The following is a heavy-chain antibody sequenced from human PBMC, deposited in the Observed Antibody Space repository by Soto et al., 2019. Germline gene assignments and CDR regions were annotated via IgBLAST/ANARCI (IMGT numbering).Heavy chain of an antibody. D-gene: IGHD3-10*01. V-gene: IGHV4-4*02. CDR1: GGSISSSNW. J-gene: IGHJ6*02. CDR2: IYHSGST. CDR3: ARAYGSGSYYTIFDYYYYGMDV. Sequence: LSLTCAVSGGSISSSNWWSWVRQPPGKGLEWIGEIYHSGSTNYNPSLKSRVTISVDKSKNQFSPKLSSVTAADTAVYYCARAYGSGSYYTIFDYYYYGMDVWGQGTTVTVSS.